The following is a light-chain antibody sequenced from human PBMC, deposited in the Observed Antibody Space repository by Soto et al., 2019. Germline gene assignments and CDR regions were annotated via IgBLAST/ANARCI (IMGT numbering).Light chain of an antibody. V-gene: IGKV3-15*01. CDR3: QKYNNRPPT. CDR2: SAS. CDR1: HSVSSN. Sequence: EIVMTQSPATLSVSTGEIATLSGRASHSVSSNLAWYQQKPGQTPRLLISSASTRATGIPARFSGSGSGTEFTLTISSLQSEDFAVYYCQKYNNRPPTCGQGTTGDIK. J-gene: IGKJ1*01.